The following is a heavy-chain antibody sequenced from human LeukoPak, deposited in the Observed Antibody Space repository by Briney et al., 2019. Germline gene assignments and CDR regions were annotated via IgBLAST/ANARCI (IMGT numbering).Heavy chain of an antibody. CDR3: ARDSISNWNDLDD. D-gene: IGHD1-20*01. V-gene: IGHV3-33*01. CDR2: IWYDGSNK. J-gene: IGHJ4*02. CDR1: GFTFNSYG. Sequence: PGGSLRLSCAASGFTFNSYGMHWVRQAPGKGLEWVALIWYDGSNKYYADSVKGRFTISRDSSKNTLYLQMNSPRAEDTAVYYCARDSISNWNDLDDWGQGNPGHRLL.